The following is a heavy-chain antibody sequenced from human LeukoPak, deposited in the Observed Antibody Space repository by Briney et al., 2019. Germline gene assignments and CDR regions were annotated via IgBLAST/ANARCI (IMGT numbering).Heavy chain of an antibody. V-gene: IGHV3-74*01. CDR3: VRDKVLTAIVTGDFDS. J-gene: IGHJ4*02. Sequence: GGSLRLSCAASGFTFSSYWMHWVRQAPGKGLVWVSRINSDGSSISYADSVKGRFTISRDNAKNTLYLQMNSLRAEDTAVYYCVRDKVLTAIVTGDFDSWGQGTLVTVSS. CDR1: GFTFSSYW. D-gene: IGHD5-18*01. CDR2: INSDGSSI.